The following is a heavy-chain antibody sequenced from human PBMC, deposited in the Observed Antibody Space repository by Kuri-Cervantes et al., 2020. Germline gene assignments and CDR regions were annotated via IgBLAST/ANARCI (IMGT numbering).Heavy chain of an antibody. Sequence: GGSLRLSCAASGFTFSSYAVHWVRQAPSKGLEWVALISYDGTRKHYADSVKGRFTISRDNSKDTLFLQMDSLRAEDTAVYYCAKDPDYDDTSHVPDYWGQGTLVTVSS. V-gene: IGHV3-30-3*01. D-gene: IGHD4-23*01. J-gene: IGHJ4*02. CDR1: GFTFSSYA. CDR2: ISYDGTRK. CDR3: AKDPDYDDTSHVPDY.